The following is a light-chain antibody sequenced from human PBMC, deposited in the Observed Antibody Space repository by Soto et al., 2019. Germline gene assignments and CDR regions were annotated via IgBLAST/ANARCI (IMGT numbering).Light chain of an antibody. CDR2: DVS. Sequence: SVLTKPASVSVSPGQSITISCTRTSSDVGGYNYVSWYQQHPGKAPKLMIYDVSNRPSGVSNRFSGSKSGNTASLTISGLQAEDEADYYCSSYTSSSTLGGVFGTGTKVTVL. J-gene: IGLJ1*01. CDR3: SSYTSSSTLGGV. V-gene: IGLV2-14*01. CDR1: SSDVGGYNY.